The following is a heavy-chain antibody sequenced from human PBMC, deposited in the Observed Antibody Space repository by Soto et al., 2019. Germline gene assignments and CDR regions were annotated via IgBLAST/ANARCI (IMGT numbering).Heavy chain of an antibody. V-gene: IGHV1-18*01. Sequence: ASVXVSCKASGYTFTSYGISWVRQAPGQGLEWMGWISAYNGNTNYAQKLQGRVTMTTDTSTSTAYMELRSLRSDDTAVYYCAREGASYGAYDYYYYGMDVWGQGTTVTVSS. D-gene: IGHD4-17*01. CDR2: ISAYNGNT. CDR3: AREGASYGAYDYYYYGMDV. CDR1: GYTFTSYG. J-gene: IGHJ6*02.